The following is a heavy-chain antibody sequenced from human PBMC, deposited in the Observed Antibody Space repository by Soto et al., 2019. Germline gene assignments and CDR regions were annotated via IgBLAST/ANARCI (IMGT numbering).Heavy chain of an antibody. Sequence: EVQLLESGGGLVQPGGSLRLSFAASGFTFSNYAITWVRQAPGKGLEGVSAISSGGTYTDYADSVKGRFTLSRDNSKNMVYLQMHSLRAEDTAVYHCAKESSGYNYGFYNYFDYWGQGTLVTVSS. V-gene: IGHV3-23*01. J-gene: IGHJ4*02. CDR1: GFTFSNYA. CDR3: AKESSGYNYGFYNYFDY. D-gene: IGHD5-18*01. CDR2: ISSGGTYT.